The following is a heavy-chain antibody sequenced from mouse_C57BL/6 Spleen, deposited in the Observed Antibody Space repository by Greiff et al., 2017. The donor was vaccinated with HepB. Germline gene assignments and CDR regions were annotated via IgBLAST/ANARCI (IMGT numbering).Heavy chain of an antibody. V-gene: IGHV1-22*01. CDR1: GYTFTDYN. CDR3: ARSGLRSLYFDY. J-gene: IGHJ2*01. CDR2: INPNNGGT. Sequence: EVQLQQSGPELVKPGASVKMSCKASGYTFTDYNMHWVKQSHGKSLEWIGYINPNNGGTSYNQKFKGKATLTVNKSSSTAYMELRSLTSEDSAVYYCARSGLRSLYFDYWGQGTTLTVSS. D-gene: IGHD1-1*01.